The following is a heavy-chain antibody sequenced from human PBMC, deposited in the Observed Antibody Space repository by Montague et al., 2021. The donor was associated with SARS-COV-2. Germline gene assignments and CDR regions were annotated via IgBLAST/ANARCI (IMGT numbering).Heavy chain of an antibody. CDR3: ARESRITMLVVVITSAFDI. CDR2: ITGDGRNI. D-gene: IGHD3-22*01. V-gene: IGHV3-74*03. J-gene: IGHJ3*02. CDR1: GFSFNANW. Sequence: SLRLSCAASGFSFNANWMHWVRQAPGKGLVWVSGITGDGRNIEYADSVKGRFTISRDNAKNSLYLQMNSLRAEDTAVYYCARESRITMLVVVITSAFDIWGQGTMVTVSS.